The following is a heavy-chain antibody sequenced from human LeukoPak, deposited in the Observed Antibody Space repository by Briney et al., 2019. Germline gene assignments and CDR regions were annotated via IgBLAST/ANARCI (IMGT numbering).Heavy chain of an antibody. CDR3: ARYYYYGSGTDYYYYGMDV. J-gene: IGHJ6*02. D-gene: IGHD3-10*01. CDR2: INPNSGGT. Sequence: ASVKVSCKASGYTFTGYYMHWVRQAPGQGLEWMGWINPNSGGTNYAQKFRGRVTMTRDTSISTAYMELSRLRSDDTAVYYCARYYYYGSGTDYYYYGMDVWGQGTTVTVSS. CDR1: GYTFTGYY. V-gene: IGHV1-2*02.